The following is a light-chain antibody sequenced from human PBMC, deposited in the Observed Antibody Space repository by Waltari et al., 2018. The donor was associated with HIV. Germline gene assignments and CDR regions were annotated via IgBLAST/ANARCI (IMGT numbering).Light chain of an antibody. J-gene: IGLJ2*01. CDR3: ATWDDSLSGVV. CDR2: RDN. Sequence: QSVLTQPPSASGTPGQRVTISCSGSSSNIGSNSVYWYPQLPGPAPKLLIYRDNQRLSGVPDRFSGSKSGTSASLAISGLRSDDEADYYCATWDDSLSGVVFGGGTKVTVL. CDR1: SSNIGSNS. V-gene: IGLV1-47*01.